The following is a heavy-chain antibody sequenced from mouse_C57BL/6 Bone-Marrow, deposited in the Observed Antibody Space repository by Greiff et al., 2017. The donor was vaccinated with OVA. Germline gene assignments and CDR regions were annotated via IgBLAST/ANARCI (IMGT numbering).Heavy chain of an antibody. CDR3: ARGADYYGFDY. Sequence: QVQLKQPGAELVKPGASVKLSCMASGYTFTSYWMHWVKQRPGRGLEWIGRIDPNSGGTKYNEKFKSKATLTVDKPSSTAYMQLSSLTSEDSAVYYCARGADYYGFDYWGQGTTLTVSS. J-gene: IGHJ2*01. CDR1: GYTFTSYW. D-gene: IGHD1-1*01. V-gene: IGHV1-72*01. CDR2: IDPNSGGT.